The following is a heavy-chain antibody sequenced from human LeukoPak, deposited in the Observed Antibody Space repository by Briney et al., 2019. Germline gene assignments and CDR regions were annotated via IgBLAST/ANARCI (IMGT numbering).Heavy chain of an antibody. V-gene: IGHV1-46*01. CDR2: INPSGGST. CDR1: GYTFTSYY. Sequence: VASVNVSCKASGYTFTSYYMHWVRQAPGQGLEWMGIINPSGGSTSYAQKFQGRVTMTRDTSTSTVYMELSSLRSEDTAVYYCARGVGIVVVITGRLDPWGQGTLVTVSS. D-gene: IGHD3-22*01. J-gene: IGHJ5*02. CDR3: ARGVGIVVVITGRLDP.